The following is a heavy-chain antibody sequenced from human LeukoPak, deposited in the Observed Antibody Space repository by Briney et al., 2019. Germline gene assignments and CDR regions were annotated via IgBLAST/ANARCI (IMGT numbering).Heavy chain of an antibody. CDR2: INPNSGGT. Sequence: RASVKVSCKASGYTFTGYYMHWVRQAPGQGLEWMGWINPNSGGTNYAQKFQGRVTMTRDTSISTAYMELSRLRSDDTAVYYCARDTYDTIGNYLDYWGQGTLVTVSS. V-gene: IGHV1-2*02. J-gene: IGHJ4*02. CDR3: ARDTYDTIGNYLDY. CDR1: GYTFTGYY. D-gene: IGHD3-22*01.